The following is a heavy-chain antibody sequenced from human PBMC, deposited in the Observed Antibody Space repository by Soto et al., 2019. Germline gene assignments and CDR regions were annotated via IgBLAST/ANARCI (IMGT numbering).Heavy chain of an antibody. D-gene: IGHD3-9*01. CDR1: GFTFSYYI. V-gene: IGHV3-48*02. J-gene: IGHJ3*01. CDR3: ARDVDNVLTGLSDAFDV. CDR2: ITTSSSPT. Sequence: GGSLSLSCAASGFTFSYYIMNLVRQAPGKGLEWVSYITTSSSPTYYADSVKGRFTISGDNAKNSLYLQMNSLRDEDTAVYYCARDVDNVLTGLSDAFDVWGQGTMVTVSS.